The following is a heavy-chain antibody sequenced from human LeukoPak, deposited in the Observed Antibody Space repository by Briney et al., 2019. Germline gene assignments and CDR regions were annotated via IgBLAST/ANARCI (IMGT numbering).Heavy chain of an antibody. V-gene: IGHV1-8*03. CDR1: GYTFTDYD. J-gene: IGHJ3*01. CDR2: INPNSATT. CDR3: ARGDFGETNTAFYV. Sequence: ASVKVSCKTSGYTFTDYDVHWVRQAPGQGLEWLGWINPNSATTNYAQRLQGRVTFTRDTSLSIAYMELSSLTSEDAAVYFCARGDFGETNTAFYVWGQGTLVAVSS. D-gene: IGHD4-17*01.